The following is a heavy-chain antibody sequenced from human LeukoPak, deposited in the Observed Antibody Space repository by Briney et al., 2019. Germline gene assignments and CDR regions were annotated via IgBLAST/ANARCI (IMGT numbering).Heavy chain of an antibody. CDR1: GFTFSSYW. D-gene: IGHD3-10*01. Sequence: RPGGSLRLSCAASGFTFSSYWMHWVRQAPGKGLEWVSGISWNSGSIGYADSVKGRFTISRDNAKNSLYLQMNSLRAEDTALYYCAKADYGSGSYTYYFDYWGQGTLVTVSS. CDR2: ISWNSGSI. J-gene: IGHJ4*02. CDR3: AKADYGSGSYTYYFDY. V-gene: IGHV3-9*01.